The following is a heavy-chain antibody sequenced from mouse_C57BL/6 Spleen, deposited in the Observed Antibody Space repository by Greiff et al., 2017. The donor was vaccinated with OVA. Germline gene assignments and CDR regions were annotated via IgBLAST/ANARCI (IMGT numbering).Heavy chain of an antibody. V-gene: IGHV1-80*01. D-gene: IGHD1-1*01. CDR2: IYPGDGDT. CDR1: GYAFSSYW. Sequence: QVQLKQSGAELVKPGASVKISCKASGYAFSSYWMNWVKQRPGKGLEWIGQIYPGDGDTNYNGKFKGKATLTADKSSSTAYMQLSSLTSEDSAVYFCARSDYGSSYYLDYWGQGTTLTVSS. CDR3: ARSDYGSSYYLDY. J-gene: IGHJ2*01.